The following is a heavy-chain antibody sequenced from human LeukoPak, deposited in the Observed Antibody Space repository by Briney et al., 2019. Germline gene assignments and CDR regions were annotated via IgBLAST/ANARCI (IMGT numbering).Heavy chain of an antibody. CDR3: ARDRSINWFDP. CDR1: GFTFSSYS. D-gene: IGHD2-2*01. J-gene: IGHJ5*02. CDR2: ISSSSSYI. V-gene: IGHV3-21*01. Sequence: VKPGGSLRLSCAASGFTFSSYSMNWVRQAPGTGLEWVSSISSSSSYIYYADSVKGRFTISRDNAKNSLYLQMNSLRAEDTAVYYCARDRSINWFDPWGQGTLVTVSS.